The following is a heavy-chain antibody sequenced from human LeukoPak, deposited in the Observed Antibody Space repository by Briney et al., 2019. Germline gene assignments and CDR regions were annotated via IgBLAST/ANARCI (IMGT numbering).Heavy chain of an antibody. J-gene: IGHJ6*03. CDR3: ARGEGYMDV. Sequence: GGSLRLSCAASGFTFSSYDMHWVREAPGKGLEWVAVIWYDGSNKYYADSVKGRFTISRDNSKNTLYLQMNSLRAEDTAVYYCARGEGYMDVWGKGTTVTVSS. CDR2: IWYDGSNK. CDR1: GFTFSSYD. V-gene: IGHV3-33*01.